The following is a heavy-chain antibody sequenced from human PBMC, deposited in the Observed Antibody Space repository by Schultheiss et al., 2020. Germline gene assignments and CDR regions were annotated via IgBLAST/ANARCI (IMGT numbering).Heavy chain of an antibody. V-gene: IGHV5-51*01. D-gene: IGHD2-2*01. CDR1: GYSFTSYW. CDR3: AKANLGYCSSTSCFADAFDI. Sequence: GESLKISCKGSGYSFTSYWIGWVRQMPGKGLEWMGIIYPGDSDTRYSPSFQGQVTISADKSISTAYLQWSSLRASDTAMYYCAKANLGYCSSTSCFADAFDIWGQGTMVTLSS. J-gene: IGHJ3*02. CDR2: IYPGDSDT.